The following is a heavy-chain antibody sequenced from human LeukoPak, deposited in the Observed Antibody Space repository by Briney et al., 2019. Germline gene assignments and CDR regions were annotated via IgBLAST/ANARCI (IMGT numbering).Heavy chain of an antibody. D-gene: IGHD2-2*01. CDR3: ARVRDIVVVPAALGDY. CDR2: ISAYNGNT. Sequence: ASVKVSCKASGYTFTSYGISWVRQAPGQGLEWMGWISAYNGNTNYAQKLQGRVTMTTDTSTSTAYMELRSLRSDDTAVYYCARVRDIVVVPAALGDYWGQGTLVTVSS. J-gene: IGHJ4*02. V-gene: IGHV1-18*01. CDR1: GYTFTSYG.